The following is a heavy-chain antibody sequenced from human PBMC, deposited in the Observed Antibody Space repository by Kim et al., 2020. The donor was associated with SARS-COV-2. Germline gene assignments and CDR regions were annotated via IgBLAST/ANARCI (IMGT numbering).Heavy chain of an antibody. CDR2: IIPIFGTA. Sequence: SVKVSCKASGGTFSSYAISWVLQAPGQGLEWMGGIIPIFGTANYAQKFQGRVTITADESTSTAYMELSSLRSEDTAVYYCARVGTTVTTSGFDYWGQGTLVTVSS. J-gene: IGHJ4*02. V-gene: IGHV1-69*13. CDR3: ARVGTTVTTSGFDY. D-gene: IGHD4-17*01. CDR1: GGTFSSYA.